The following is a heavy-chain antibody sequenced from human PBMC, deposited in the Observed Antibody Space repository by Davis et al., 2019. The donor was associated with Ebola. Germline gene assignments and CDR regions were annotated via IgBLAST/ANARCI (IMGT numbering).Heavy chain of an antibody. Sequence: MPSETLSLTCTVSGGSISSRSYFWGWIRQPPGKGLEWIGSIYYRGSTYYNPSFKSRVTISVDTSKNQFSLKLNSVTAADTAVYYCARQHCISTSCPGGFGWFDPWGQGTLVTVSS. CDR1: GGSISSRSYF. V-gene: IGHV4-39*01. J-gene: IGHJ5*02. D-gene: IGHD2-2*01. CDR2: IYYRGST. CDR3: ARQHCISTSCPGGFGWFDP.